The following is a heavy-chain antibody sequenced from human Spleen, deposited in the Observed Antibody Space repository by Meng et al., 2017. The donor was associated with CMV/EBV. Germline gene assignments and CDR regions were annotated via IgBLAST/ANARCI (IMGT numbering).Heavy chain of an antibody. J-gene: IGHJ4*02. CDR3: ARDRGSYLAYLDY. CDR2: ISTSNGNT. Sequence: ASVKVSCKASGYIVTNYGISWLRQAPGQGLEWMGWISTSNGNTNYAQNLQGRVTITTDTSTSTTYIELRSLRSADTAVYYCARDRGSYLAYLDYWGQGTLVTVSS. CDR1: GYIVTNYG. V-gene: IGHV1-18*01. D-gene: IGHD1-26*01.